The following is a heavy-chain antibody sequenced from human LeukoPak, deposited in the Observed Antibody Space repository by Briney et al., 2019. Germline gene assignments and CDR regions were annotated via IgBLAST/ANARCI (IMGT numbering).Heavy chain of an antibody. CDR2: INPNSGGT. CDR3: ATPGGLDSNYTFDY. Sequence: ASVKVSCKASGYTFTGYYMHWVRQAPGQGLEWLGWINPNSGGTNYAQKFQGRVTMTRDTSISTAYMELSRLRSDDTAVYYCATPGGLDSNYTFDYWGQGTLVTVSS. CDR1: GYTFTGYY. J-gene: IGHJ4*02. D-gene: IGHD4-11*01. V-gene: IGHV1-2*02.